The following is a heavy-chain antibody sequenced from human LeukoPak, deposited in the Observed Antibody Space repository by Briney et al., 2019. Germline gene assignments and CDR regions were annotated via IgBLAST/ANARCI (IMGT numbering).Heavy chain of an antibody. J-gene: IGHJ5*02. V-gene: IGHV3-74*01. D-gene: IGHD3-10*01. CDR1: GFTFRSYW. CDR2: INSDGSST. Sequence: PGGSLRLSCAASGFTFRSYWMHWVRHAPGKGLVWVSRINSDGSSTSYADSVKGRFTISRDNAKNKLFLQMNSLRAEDTAVYYCARDLPLTMVRGIYDLWGQGTLVTVSS. CDR3: ARDLPLTMVRGIYDL.